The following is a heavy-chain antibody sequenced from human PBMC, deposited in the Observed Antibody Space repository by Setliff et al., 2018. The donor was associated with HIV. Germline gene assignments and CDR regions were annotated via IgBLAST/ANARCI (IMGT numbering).Heavy chain of an antibody. CDR1: GFTFSSYW. CDR2: IKQDGSEK. Sequence: PGGSLRLSCAASGFTFSSYWMSWVRQAPGKGLEWVANIKQDGSEKYYSDSVKGRFTISRDNAKNSLYLQMNSLRAEDTAVYYCAKPLTQWGVSPYHYAVDVWGQGTTVTVSS. CDR3: AKPLTQWGVSPYHYAVDV. V-gene: IGHV3-7*05. D-gene: IGHD1-26*01. J-gene: IGHJ6*02.